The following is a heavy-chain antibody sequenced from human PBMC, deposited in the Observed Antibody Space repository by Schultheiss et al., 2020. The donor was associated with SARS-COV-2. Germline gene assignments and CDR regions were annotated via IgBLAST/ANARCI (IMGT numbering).Heavy chain of an antibody. Sequence: GGSLRLSCAASGFTFSSYAMHWVRQAPGKGLEWVSSISSSSSYIYYADSVKGRFTISRDNSKNTLYLQMNSLRAEDTAVYYCARAPRGSWYSFDSWGQGTLVTVSS. CDR3: ARAPRGSWYSFDS. J-gene: IGHJ4*02. D-gene: IGHD6-13*01. V-gene: IGHV3-21*01. CDR1: GFTFSSYA. CDR2: ISSSSSYI.